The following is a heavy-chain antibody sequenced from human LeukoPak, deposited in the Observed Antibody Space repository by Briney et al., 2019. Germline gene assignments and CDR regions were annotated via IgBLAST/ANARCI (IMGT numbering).Heavy chain of an antibody. D-gene: IGHD3-10*01. J-gene: IGHJ4*02. V-gene: IGHV3-30*02. CDR1: GFTFSSYS. CDR2: IRYDGNDK. CDR3: AKASVGYYGSGSLHY. Sequence: GGSLRLSCAASGFTFSSYSMNWVRQAPGKGLEWVAFIRYDGNDKYYADSVKGRFTISRDNSKNTLYLQMNSLRAEDTAVYYCAKASVGYYGSGSLHYWGQGTLVTVSS.